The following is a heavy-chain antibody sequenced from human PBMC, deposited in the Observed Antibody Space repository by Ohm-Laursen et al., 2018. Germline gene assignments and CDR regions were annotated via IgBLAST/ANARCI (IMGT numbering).Heavy chain of an antibody. CDR3: ARDSEVFLGSAWYDALDI. Sequence: SLRLSCTASGFIFTDYTMNWFRQTPGRGPEWVSSITTSSGYIYYADSVKGRFTISRDNADNSLYLQMNSLRAEDTGVYYCARDSEVFLGSAWYDALDIWGQGTMVTVSS. V-gene: IGHV3-21*01. J-gene: IGHJ3*02. CDR1: GFIFTDYT. CDR2: ITTSSGYI. D-gene: IGHD6-19*01.